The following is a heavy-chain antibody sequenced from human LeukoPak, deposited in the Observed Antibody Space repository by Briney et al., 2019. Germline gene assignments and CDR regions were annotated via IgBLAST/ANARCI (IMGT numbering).Heavy chain of an antibody. D-gene: IGHD3-9*01. CDR2: IYYSGSS. CDR3: ARVVDYDILTGSDKWAFDI. CDR1: GGSISSYY. J-gene: IGHJ3*02. Sequence: SETLSLTCTVSGGSISSYYWTWIRQPPGKGLEWIGYIYYSGSSNYNPSLKSRVTISVDTSKNQFSLKLSSVTAADTAVYYCARVVDYDILTGSDKWAFDIWGQGTMVTVSS. V-gene: IGHV4-59*01.